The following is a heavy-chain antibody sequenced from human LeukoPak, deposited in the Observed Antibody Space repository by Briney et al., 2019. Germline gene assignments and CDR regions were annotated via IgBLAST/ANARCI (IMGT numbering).Heavy chain of an antibody. CDR1: GYSFTNYW. CDR3: AKHYGDYVAHFDY. J-gene: IGHJ4*02. D-gene: IGHD4-17*01. V-gene: IGHV5-10-1*01. CDR2: IDPSDSYT. Sequence: PGVSLRLSCKGSGYSFTNYWISWVRQMPGKGLEWMGRIDPSDSYTNYSPSFQGHVTISADKSISTAYLQWSSLKASDTAMYYCAKHYGDYVAHFDYWGQGTLVTVSS.